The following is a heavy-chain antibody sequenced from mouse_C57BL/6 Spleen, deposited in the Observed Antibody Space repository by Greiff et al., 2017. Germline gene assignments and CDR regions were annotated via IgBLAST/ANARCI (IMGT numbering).Heavy chain of an antibody. D-gene: IGHD1-1*01. CDR3: ARTPVVWYFDV. CDR1: GYAFSSSW. CDR2: IYPGDGDT. Sequence: VKLVESGPELVKPGASVKISCKASGYAFSSSWMNWVKQRPGKGLEWIGRIYPGDGDTNYNGKFKGKATLTADKSSSTAYMQLSSLTSEDSAVYFCARTPVVWYFDVWGTGTTVTVSS. J-gene: IGHJ1*03. V-gene: IGHV1-82*01.